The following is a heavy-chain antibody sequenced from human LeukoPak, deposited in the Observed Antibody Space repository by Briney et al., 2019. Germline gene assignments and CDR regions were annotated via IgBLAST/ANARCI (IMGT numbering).Heavy chain of an antibody. J-gene: IGHJ5*02. CDR2: ISSSSSTI. CDR1: GFTVSGNY. V-gene: IGHV3-48*01. Sequence: PGGSLRLSCAVSGFTVSGNYMSWVRQAPGKGLEWVSYISSSSSTIYYADSVKGRFTISRDNAKNSLYLQMNSLRAEDTAVYYCARGNPSFGGSYYNRWFDPWGQGTLVTVSS. D-gene: IGHD1-26*01. CDR3: ARGNPSFGGSYYNRWFDP.